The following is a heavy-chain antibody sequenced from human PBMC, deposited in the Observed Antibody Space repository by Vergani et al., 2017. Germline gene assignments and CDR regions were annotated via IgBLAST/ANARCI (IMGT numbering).Heavy chain of an antibody. CDR2: TWYDGNNK. CDR1: GFTFNQYG. J-gene: IGHJ5*02. V-gene: IGHV3-33*01. CDR3: ARDLRLLYNRFDP. D-gene: IGHD1-14*01. Sequence: QVQLVESGGGVVQPVRSLRLSCAAPGFTFNQYGMHWVRQAPGKGLEWVAVTWYDGNNKQYADSVKGRFTISRDNSKSTMYLQMNSLRDEGTGVYYCARDLRLLYNRFDPWGQGTLVTVSS.